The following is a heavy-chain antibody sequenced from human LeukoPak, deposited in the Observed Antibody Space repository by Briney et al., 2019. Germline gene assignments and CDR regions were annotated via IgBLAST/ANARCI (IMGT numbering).Heavy chain of an antibody. D-gene: IGHD2-2*01. V-gene: IGHV3-66*01. CDR1: GMTVSSNY. J-gene: IGHJ4*02. CDR3: ARDQASSSSSPY. CDR2: IYTGGST. Sequence: GGSLRLSCAASGMTVSSNYIMWVRQPPGKGLEWVSSIYTGGSTYYADAVKGRFTISRDNSKNTVNLQMNSLRAEDTAVYYCARDQASSSSSPYWGQGTLVTVSS.